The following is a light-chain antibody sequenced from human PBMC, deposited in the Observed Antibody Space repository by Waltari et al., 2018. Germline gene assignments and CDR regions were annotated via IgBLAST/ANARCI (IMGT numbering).Light chain of an antibody. CDR3: SSYTANSLVL. Sequence: QSALTQPASVSGSPGQSVTISCTGTSSDVGGYEYVSWYQQHPGMAPKLLVYDVSNRPSGVSKRFAGSKAGNTASLTISGLQTDDEAEYFCSSYTANSLVLFGGGTKVTVL. V-gene: IGLV2-14*03. CDR2: DVS. CDR1: SSDVGGYEY. J-gene: IGLJ2*01.